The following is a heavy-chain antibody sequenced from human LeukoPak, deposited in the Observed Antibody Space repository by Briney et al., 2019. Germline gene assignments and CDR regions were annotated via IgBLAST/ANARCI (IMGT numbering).Heavy chain of an antibody. CDR2: VYISGTT. CDR3: ARDSRGHSGYDLDY. CDR1: GVSISGYY. D-gene: IGHD5-12*01. J-gene: IGHJ4*02. Sequence: PSETLSLTCTVSGVSISGYYWSWIRQPAGKGLGWIGHVYISGTTNNNPSLKSRVTMSLDTSKNQVPLKLSSVTAADTAVYYCARDSRGHSGYDLDYWGQGTLVTVSS. V-gene: IGHV4-4*07.